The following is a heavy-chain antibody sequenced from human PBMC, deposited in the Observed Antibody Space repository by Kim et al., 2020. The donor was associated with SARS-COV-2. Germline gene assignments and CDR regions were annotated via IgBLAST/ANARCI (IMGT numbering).Heavy chain of an antibody. D-gene: IGHD3-16*01. Sequence: SETLSLTCTVSGGSISSYYWSWIRQPPGKGLEWIGYIYYSGSTNYNPSLKSRVTISVDTSKNQFSLKLSSVTAADTAVYYCARVPISAGEFDPWGQGTLVTVSS. V-gene: IGHV4-59*01. CDR3: ARVPISAGEFDP. J-gene: IGHJ5*02. CDR2: IYYSGST. CDR1: GGSISSYY.